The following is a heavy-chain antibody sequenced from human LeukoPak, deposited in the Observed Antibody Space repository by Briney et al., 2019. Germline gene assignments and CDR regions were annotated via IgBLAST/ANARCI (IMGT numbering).Heavy chain of an antibody. V-gene: IGHV3-7*03. CDR1: GFTFSSYW. CDR2: IKRDGSEK. CDR3: AKTVWRSSGYYDSPEPYYFDY. Sequence: PGGSLRLSCAASGFTFSSYWMSWVRQAPGKGLEWVANIKRDGSEKYYVDSVKGRFTISRDNAKNSLYLQMNSLRAEDTAVYYCAKTVWRSSGYYDSPEPYYFDYWGQGTLVAVSS. J-gene: IGHJ4*02. D-gene: IGHD3-22*01.